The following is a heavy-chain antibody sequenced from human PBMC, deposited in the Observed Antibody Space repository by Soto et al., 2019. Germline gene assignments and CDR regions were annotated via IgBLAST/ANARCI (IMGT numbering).Heavy chain of an antibody. CDR2: LFSNDEK. J-gene: IGHJ6*02. CDR1: GFSLSNARMG. V-gene: IGHV2-26*01. CDR3: ARISRYCSGGSCYITYYYYYGMDV. Sequence: SGPTLVNPTETLTLTCTDYGFSLSNARMGVSWIRQPPGKALEWLAHLFSNDEKSYSTSLKSRLTIPKDTSKSQVVLTMTNMDPVDTATYYCARISRYCSGGSCYITYYYYYGMDVWGQGTTVTVSS. D-gene: IGHD2-15*01.